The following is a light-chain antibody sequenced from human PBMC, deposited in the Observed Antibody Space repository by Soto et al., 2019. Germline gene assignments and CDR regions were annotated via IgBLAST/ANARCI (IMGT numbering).Light chain of an antibody. Sequence: SVLTQPASVSGSPGQSITISCTGTSSDVGGYNYVSWYQQHPVKAPKLMIYEVSNRPSGVSNRFSGSKSGNTASLTISGLQAEDEADYCCTSYTGTGPYVFGNGAKVTV. V-gene: IGLV2-14*01. CDR2: EVS. J-gene: IGLJ1*01. CDR3: TSYTGTGPYV. CDR1: SSDVGGYNY.